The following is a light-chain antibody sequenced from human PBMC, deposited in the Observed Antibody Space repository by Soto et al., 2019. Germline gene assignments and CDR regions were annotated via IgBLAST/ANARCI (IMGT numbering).Light chain of an antibody. Sequence: QSALTQPASVSGSPGQSITVSCTGTSSDVGNYNLVSWYQQYPGKAPRLMIYEGTKRPSGVSNRLSGSKSDTSASLAISGLRSEDEADYFCAAWDDSLSRVVFGGGTKVTVL. V-gene: IGLV2-14*02. CDR1: SSDVGNYNL. CDR3: AAWDDSLSRVV. CDR2: EGT. J-gene: IGLJ2*01.